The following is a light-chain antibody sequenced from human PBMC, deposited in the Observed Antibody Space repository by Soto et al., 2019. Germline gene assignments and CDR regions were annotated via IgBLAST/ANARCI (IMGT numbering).Light chain of an antibody. CDR3: QQRDSGPPYN. Sequence: EVLLTQSPVTLSLSPGERATLSCRASQSVSGYLSWYQQKPGHAPRLLIFDATNRATGVPARFSGSGSGTDFTLTFSSLEPVDFAVYYCQQRDSGPPYNFGQGTRLEIK. J-gene: IGKJ2*01. V-gene: IGKV3-11*01. CDR1: QSVSGY. CDR2: DAT.